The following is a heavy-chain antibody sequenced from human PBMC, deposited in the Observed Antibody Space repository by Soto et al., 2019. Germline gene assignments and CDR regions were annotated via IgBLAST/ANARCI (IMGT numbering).Heavy chain of an antibody. Sequence: ASVKVSCKASGYTFTSYGISWVRQAPGQGLEWMGWISAYNGNTNYAQKLQGRVTMTTDTSTSTAYMELRSLRSDDTAVYYCARDLTLHYDSSGYYYYYGMDVWGQGTTVTVSS. V-gene: IGHV1-18*01. D-gene: IGHD3-22*01. CDR3: ARDLTLHYDSSGYYYYYGMDV. J-gene: IGHJ6*02. CDR2: ISAYNGNT. CDR1: GYTFTSYG.